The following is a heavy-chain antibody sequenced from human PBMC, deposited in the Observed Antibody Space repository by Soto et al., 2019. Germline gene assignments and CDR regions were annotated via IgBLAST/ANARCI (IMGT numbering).Heavy chain of an antibody. CDR2: IYYSGST. CDR3: ARQYEDTMVRDPSLGY. J-gene: IGHJ4*02. CDR1: GGSISSYY. Sequence: PSETLSLTCTVSGGSISSYYWSWIRQPPGKGLEWIGYIYYSGSTNYNPSLKSRVTISVDTSKNQFSLKLSSVTAADTAVYYCARQYEDTMVRDPSLGYWGQGTLVTVSS. D-gene: IGHD3-10*01. V-gene: IGHV4-59*08.